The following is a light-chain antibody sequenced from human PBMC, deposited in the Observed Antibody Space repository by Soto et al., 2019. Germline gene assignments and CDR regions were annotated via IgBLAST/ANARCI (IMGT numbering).Light chain of an antibody. CDR1: QNIGRW. J-gene: IGKJ1*01. CDR3: QQYNTYPRT. V-gene: IGKV1-5*01. CDR2: DAS. Sequence: DIHMTQSPSTLSASVGDRVTIACRASQNIGRWLAWYQQKPGKAPKLLIYDASGLEGGVPSRFSGSGSGTEFTLTISSLQPDDFATYYCQQYNTYPRTFGQGTKVEIK.